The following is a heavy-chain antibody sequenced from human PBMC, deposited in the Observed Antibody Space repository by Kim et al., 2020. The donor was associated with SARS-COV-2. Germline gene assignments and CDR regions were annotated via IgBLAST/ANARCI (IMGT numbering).Heavy chain of an antibody. D-gene: IGHD2-2*01. J-gene: IGHJ5*02. CDR2: IIPILGIA. Sequence: SVKVSCKASGGTFSSYAISWVRQAPGQGLEWMGRIIPILGIANYAQKFQGRVTITADKSTSTAYMELSSLRSEDTAVYYCASLGYCSSTSCYVVPLDPWGQGTLVTVSS. V-gene: IGHV1-69*04. CDR3: ASLGYCSSTSCYVVPLDP. CDR1: GGTFSSYA.